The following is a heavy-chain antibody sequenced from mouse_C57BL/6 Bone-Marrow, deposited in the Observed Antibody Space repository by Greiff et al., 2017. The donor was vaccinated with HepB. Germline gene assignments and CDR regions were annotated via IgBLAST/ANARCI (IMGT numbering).Heavy chain of an antibody. CDR1: GYTFTSYW. J-gene: IGHJ2*01. CDR2: IYPGSGST. V-gene: IGHV1-55*01. CDR3: ARPLYYYGSSYFDY. D-gene: IGHD1-1*01. Sequence: QVQLQQSGAELVKPGASVKMSCKASGYTFTSYWITWVKQRPGQGLEWIGDIYPGSGSTNYNEKFKSKATLTVDTSSSTAYMQLSSLTSEDSAVYYCARPLYYYGSSYFDYWGQGTTLTVSS.